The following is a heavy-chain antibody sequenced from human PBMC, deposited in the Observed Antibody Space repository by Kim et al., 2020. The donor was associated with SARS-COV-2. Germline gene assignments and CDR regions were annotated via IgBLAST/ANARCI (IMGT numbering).Heavy chain of an antibody. J-gene: IGHJ6*02. D-gene: IGHD6-6*01. Sequence: GGSLRLSCAASGFTFSSYGMHWVRQAPGKGLEWVAVISYDGSNKYYADSVKGRFTISRDNSKNTLYLQMNSLRAEDTAVYYCAKESRIAARPASGYYYGMDVWGQGTTVTVS. CDR2: ISYDGSNK. CDR1: GFTFSSYG. V-gene: IGHV3-30*18. CDR3: AKESRIAARPASGYYYGMDV.